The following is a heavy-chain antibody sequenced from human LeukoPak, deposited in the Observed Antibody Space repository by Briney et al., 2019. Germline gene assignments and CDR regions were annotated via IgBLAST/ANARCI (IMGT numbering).Heavy chain of an antibody. J-gene: IGHJ4*02. CDR3: ARDLTMFVVVPGY. V-gene: IGHV1-2*02. D-gene: IGHD3-10*02. CDR2: TNPNSGDT. CDR1: GYTFTGYY. Sequence: ASVKVSCKASGYTFTGYYLHWVRQAPGQGLEWMGWTNPNSGDTNYAQKFQGRVTMTRDTSINTAYMELSRLRSDDTAVYHCARDLTMFVVVPGYWGQGTLVTVSS.